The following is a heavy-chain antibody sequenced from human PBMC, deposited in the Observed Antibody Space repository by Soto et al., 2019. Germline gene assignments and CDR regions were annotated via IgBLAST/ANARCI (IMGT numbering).Heavy chain of an antibody. J-gene: IGHJ4*02. D-gene: IGHD6-19*01. CDR3: ATSPVAVAGRGRFDY. CDR1: GYTLTELS. Sequence: GASVKVSCKVSGYTLTELSMHWVRQAPGKGLEWMGGFDPEDGETIYAQKFQGRVTMTEDTSTDTAYMELSSLRSEDTAVYYCATSPVAVAGRGRFDYWGQGTLVTVSS. CDR2: FDPEDGET. V-gene: IGHV1-24*01.